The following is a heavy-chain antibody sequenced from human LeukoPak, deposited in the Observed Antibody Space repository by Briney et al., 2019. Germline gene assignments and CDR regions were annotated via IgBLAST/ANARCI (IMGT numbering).Heavy chain of an antibody. CDR2: IYYSGSS. CDR3: ARGDYDYVWGSYRFGY. D-gene: IGHD3-16*02. Sequence: SGTLSLTCTVSGCSISSYYWSWIRQPPGKGLEWIGYIYYSGSSNYNPSLKSRVTISVDTSKNQFSLKLSSVTTADTAVYYCARGDYDYVWGSYRFGYWGQGTLVTVSS. J-gene: IGHJ4*02. V-gene: IGHV4-59*01. CDR1: GCSISSYY.